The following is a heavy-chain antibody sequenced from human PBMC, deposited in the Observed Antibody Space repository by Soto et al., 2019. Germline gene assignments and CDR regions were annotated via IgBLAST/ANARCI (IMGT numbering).Heavy chain of an antibody. CDR3: AKSRGRLRLLRESYYFDR. V-gene: IGHV3-23*01. CDR1: GFSFSSFA. D-gene: IGHD2-15*01. Sequence: GGSLRLSCAASGFSFSSFAMSWVRQAPGKGLEWVSAVIYSGGTTYYVDSVKGRFTISRDNSRNTLYLQMEGLIAEDTAIYYCAKSRGRLRLLRESYYFDRWGQGTPVTFSS. J-gene: IGHJ4*02. CDR2: VIYSGGTT.